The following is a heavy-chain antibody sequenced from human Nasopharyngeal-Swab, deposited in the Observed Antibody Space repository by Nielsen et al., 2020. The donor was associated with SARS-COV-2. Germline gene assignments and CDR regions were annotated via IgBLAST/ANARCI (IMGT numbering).Heavy chain of an antibody. J-gene: IGHJ4*02. D-gene: IGHD3-22*01. CDR2: IKQDESEK. V-gene: IGHV3-7*01. Sequence: GGSLRLSCAVSGFTFSNYWMSWVRQAPGKGLEWVANIKQDESEKSYVDSVKGRFTISRDNAKNSQSLQMSSLRDEDTAVYYCARHYDSSGYYLTYFDYWGQGTLVTVSS. CDR1: GFTFSNYW. CDR3: ARHYDSSGYYLTYFDY.